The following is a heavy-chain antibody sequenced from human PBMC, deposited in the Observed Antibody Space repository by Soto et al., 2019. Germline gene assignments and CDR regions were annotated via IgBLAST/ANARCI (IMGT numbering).Heavy chain of an antibody. CDR3: ARGGSRWLQFLGYFDY. CDR1: GGSISSSSYY. Sequence: SETLSLTCTVSGGSISSSSYYWGWIRQPPGKGLEWIGSIYYSGSTYYNPSLKSRVTISVDTSKNQSSLKLSSVTAADTAVYYCARGGSRWLQFLGYFDYWGQGTLVTVSS. D-gene: IGHD5-12*01. V-gene: IGHV4-39*01. CDR2: IYYSGST. J-gene: IGHJ4*02.